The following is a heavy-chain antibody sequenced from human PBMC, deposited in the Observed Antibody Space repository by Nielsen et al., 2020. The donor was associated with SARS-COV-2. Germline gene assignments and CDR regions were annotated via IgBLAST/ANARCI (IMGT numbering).Heavy chain of an antibody. D-gene: IGHD1/OR15-1a*01. CDR2: ISWNSGSI. V-gene: IGHV3-9*01. Sequence: GGSLRLSCAASGFTFDDHAMHWVRQNAGKGLEWVAGISWNSGSIAYADSVKGRFTISRDNAKNSLYLQMNSLRPEDTALYYCAKDTRVAAGTVRWFDRWGQGTPVTVSS. CDR3: AKDTRVAAGTVRWFDR. J-gene: IGHJ5*02. CDR1: GFTFDDHA.